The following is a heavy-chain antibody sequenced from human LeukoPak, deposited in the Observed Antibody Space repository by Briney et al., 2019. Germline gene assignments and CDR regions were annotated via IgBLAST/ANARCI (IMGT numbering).Heavy chain of an antibody. D-gene: IGHD6-13*01. CDR3: AKSPAAGVGAKWFAP. CDR2: ISWNRGSI. Sequence: GRSLRLSCAASVFTFDDYAMHWVRQAPGKGLEWVSGISWNRGSIGYADSVKGRFTISRDNAKKSLYLQMNNLRAEDMALSYFAKSPAAGVGAKWFAPWGQGTLVTVYS. J-gene: IGHJ5*02. V-gene: IGHV3-9*03. CDR1: VFTFDDYA.